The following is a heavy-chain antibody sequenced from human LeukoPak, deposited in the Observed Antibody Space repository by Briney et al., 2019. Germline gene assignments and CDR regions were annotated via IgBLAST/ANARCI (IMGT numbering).Heavy chain of an antibody. CDR1: GFTFSSYA. J-gene: IGHJ4*02. CDR3: ARGAPYDSSGYQTPVDY. Sequence: GSLRLSCAASGFTFSSYAMHWVRQAPGKGLEWVAVISYDGSNKYYADSVKGRFTISRDNPKNTLYLQMNSLRAEDTAVYYCARGAPYDSSGYQTPVDYWGQGTLVTVSS. CDR2: ISYDGSNK. V-gene: IGHV3-30*01. D-gene: IGHD3-22*01.